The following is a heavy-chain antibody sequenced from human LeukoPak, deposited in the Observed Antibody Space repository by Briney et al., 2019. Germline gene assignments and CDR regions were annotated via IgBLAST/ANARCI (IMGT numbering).Heavy chain of an antibody. V-gene: IGHV3-20*04. D-gene: IGHD6-13*01. CDR3: ARDSGSFVAAAGTPDY. CDR2: INWNGGST. J-gene: IGHJ4*02. CDR1: GFTFDDYG. Sequence: PGGSLRLSCAASGFTFDDYGMSWVRQAPGKGLEWVSGINWNGGSTGYADSVKGRFTISRDNAKNSLYLQMNSLRAEDTALYYCARDSGSFVAAAGTPDYWGQGTLVTVSS.